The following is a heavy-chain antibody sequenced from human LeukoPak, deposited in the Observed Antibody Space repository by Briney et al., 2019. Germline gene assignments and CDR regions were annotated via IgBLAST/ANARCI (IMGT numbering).Heavy chain of an antibody. CDR2: ISGSGGST. J-gene: IGHJ4*02. Sequence: PGGSLRLSCAASGFTFNSYAMSWVRQAPGKGLEWVSAISGSGGSTYYADSVKGRFTISRDNSKNTLYLQMNSLRAEDTAVYYCAKCHSSTSCYIGYWGQGTLVTVSS. CDR1: GFTFNSYA. CDR3: AKCHSSTSCYIGY. D-gene: IGHD2-2*02. V-gene: IGHV3-23*01.